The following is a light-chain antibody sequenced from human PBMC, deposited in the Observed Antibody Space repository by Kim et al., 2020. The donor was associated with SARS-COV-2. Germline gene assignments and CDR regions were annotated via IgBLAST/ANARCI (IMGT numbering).Light chain of an antibody. J-gene: IGKJ5*01. CDR3: QQFNSYPIT. CDR2: DAS. CDR1: QGISSA. Sequence: AIQLTQSPSSLSASVGDRVTITCRASQGISSALAWYQQKPGKAPKLLIYDASSLESGVPSRFSGSGSGTDFTLTISSLQPEDFATYYCQQFNSYPITFGQGSRLEIK. V-gene: IGKV1-13*02.